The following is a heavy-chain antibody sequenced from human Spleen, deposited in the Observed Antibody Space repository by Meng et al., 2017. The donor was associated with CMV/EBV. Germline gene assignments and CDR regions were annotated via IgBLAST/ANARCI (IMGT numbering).Heavy chain of an antibody. J-gene: IGHJ4*02. CDR1: GFTFSSYG. V-gene: IGHV3-30*02. CDR3: AKDNPAIAH. D-gene: IGHD2-21*01. Sequence: QVQLVESGGGVVQPGGSLRLSCAASGFTFSSYGMHWVRQAQGKGLEWVAFIQYDEKNKFYADSVKGRFTISRDISKNTLYLQMDSLKTEDTAVNYCAKDNPAIAHWGQGTLVTVSS. CDR2: IQYDEKNK.